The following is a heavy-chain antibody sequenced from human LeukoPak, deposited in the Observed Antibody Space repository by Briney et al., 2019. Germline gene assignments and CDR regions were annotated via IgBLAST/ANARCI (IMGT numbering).Heavy chain of an antibody. D-gene: IGHD3-9*01. CDR2: IKQDGTEI. CDR3: ARWDDLLLIDY. Sequence: GGSLRLSCAATGFTFNNYWMTWFRQAPGKGLEWVANIKQDGTEIFYVDSVRGRFIISRDNAENSLYLQMNSLRAEDTAVYYCARWDDLLLIDYWGQGTLVTVSS. J-gene: IGHJ4*02. CDR1: GFTFNNYW. V-gene: IGHV3-7*01.